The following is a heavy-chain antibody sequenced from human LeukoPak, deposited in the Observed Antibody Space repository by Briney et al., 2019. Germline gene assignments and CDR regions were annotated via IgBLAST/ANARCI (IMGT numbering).Heavy chain of an antibody. CDR1: GFNFDDYA. J-gene: IGHJ3*02. CDR2: ISANGGFI. D-gene: IGHD3-22*01. V-gene: IGHV3-9*03. CDR3: TKEVQRWHSYFYRPSYALDI. Sequence: PGGSLRLSCAVSGFNFDDYAIHWVRQGPGKGLEWVAGISANGGFISYGESVKGRFTISRDNPRNSVLLQMNFLRAEDMAMYFCTKEVQRWHSYFYRPSYALDIWGQGTMVSVSS.